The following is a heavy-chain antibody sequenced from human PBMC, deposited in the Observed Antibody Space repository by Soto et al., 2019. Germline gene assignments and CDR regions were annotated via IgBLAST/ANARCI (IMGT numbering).Heavy chain of an antibody. V-gene: IGHV4-59*01. Sequence: PSETLSLTCTVSGDSIRRYYWSWIRQPPGKGLEWIGYISYTGSTHYNPSVKSRVTISADTPKNQFSLKLSSVTTADTALYYCAREGVAAPYYYYGMDVGGQGSTVKVS. CDR3: AREGVAAPYYYYGMDV. J-gene: IGHJ6*02. CDR1: GDSIRRYY. CDR2: ISYTGST. D-gene: IGHD2-15*01.